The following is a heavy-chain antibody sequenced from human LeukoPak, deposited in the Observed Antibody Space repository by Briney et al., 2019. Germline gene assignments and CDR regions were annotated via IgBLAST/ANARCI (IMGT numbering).Heavy chain of an antibody. J-gene: IGHJ4*02. CDR2: IYYNGIS. V-gene: IGHV4-61*08. CDR3: ARGPEGELPPTFFDY. CDR1: EGSVSSGVYY. D-gene: IGHD1-26*01. Sequence: KTSETLSLTCTVSEGSVSSGVYYWNCLPQPPGRGLDWIRLIYYNGISNCNPSLKSRVTIFVDTSKNQFSLNLTSVTAADTAVYYCARGPEGELPPTFFDYWGQGALVTVSS.